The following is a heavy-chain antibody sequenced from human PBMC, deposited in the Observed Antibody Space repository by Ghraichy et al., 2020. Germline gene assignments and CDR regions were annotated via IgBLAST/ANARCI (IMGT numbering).Heavy chain of an antibody. CDR3: ARHHYYYVDGFDV. CDR1: GGSFRGYY. D-gene: IGHD3-10*02. V-gene: IGHV4-34*01. CDR2: VDHSGTA. Sequence: SQTLSLTCIVNGGSFRGYYWSWIRQPPRKGLEWIGEVDHSGTAYYNPSFKNRVTISEHTSTNQFSLNLTSVTAADTATYYCARHHYYYVDGFDVWSQGTRVTVS. J-gene: IGHJ3*01.